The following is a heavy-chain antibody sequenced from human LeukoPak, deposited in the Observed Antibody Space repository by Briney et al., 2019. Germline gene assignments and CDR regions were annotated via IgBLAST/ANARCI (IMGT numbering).Heavy chain of an antibody. J-gene: IGHJ4*02. CDR2: IKSRADGGTT. CDR3: TTGYQLVFFDY. Sequence: GGSLRLSCEASGFNFTNASMTWVRQAPGKGLEWVGRIKSRADGGTTDYAALVKGRFTISRDDSKNTVYLQMNSLKTEDTAVFYCTTGYQLVFFDYWGQGTLVSVSS. D-gene: IGHD2-2*01. V-gene: IGHV3-15*01. CDR1: GFNFTNAS.